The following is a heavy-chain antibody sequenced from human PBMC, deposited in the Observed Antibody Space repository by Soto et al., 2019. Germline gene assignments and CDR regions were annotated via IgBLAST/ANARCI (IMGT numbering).Heavy chain of an antibody. CDR3: AKREGLRLGGALLFDY. J-gene: IGHJ4*02. V-gene: IGHV3-30*18. CDR2: ISDDGSHK. D-gene: IGHD3-16*01. CDR1: GFTFSRYG. Sequence: ESGGGVVQPGRSLRLSCAASGFTFSRYGMHWVRQAPGQGLEWVAVISDDGSHKYYADSVKGRFTISRDNSKNTLYLQMNSLRAEDTAVYYCAKREGLRLGGALLFDYWGQGTLVTVSS.